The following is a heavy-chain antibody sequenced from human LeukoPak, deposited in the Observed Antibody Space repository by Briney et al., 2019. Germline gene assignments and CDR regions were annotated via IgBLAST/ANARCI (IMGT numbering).Heavy chain of an antibody. CDR3: ARGGPGPTDYFDY. CDR2: ISDDGSSS. CDR1: GFTFSSYA. Sequence: PGGSLRLSCAASGFTFSSYAMSWVRQAPEKGLVWVSRISDDGSSSNYADSVKGRFTISRDNAKNTLYLQMNSLRAEDAAVYYCARGGPGPTDYFDYWGQGTLVTVSS. V-gene: IGHV3-74*01. D-gene: IGHD1-14*01. J-gene: IGHJ4*02.